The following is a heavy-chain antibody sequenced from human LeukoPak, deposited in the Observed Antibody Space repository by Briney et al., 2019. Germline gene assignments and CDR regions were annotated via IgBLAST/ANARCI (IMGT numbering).Heavy chain of an antibody. D-gene: IGHD3-10*01. CDR3: AGDRGYLQFDY. V-gene: IGHV3-7*03. Sequence: GGSLRLSCSASGLTFSRRWMSWVRQTPGKGLERVANIKEDGSQKYYADSVMGRFTISRDNAENSLYLQLNSLRAEDTAMYYCAGDRGYLQFDYWGQGTLVTVSS. J-gene: IGHJ4*02. CDR2: IKEDGSQK. CDR1: GLTFSRRW.